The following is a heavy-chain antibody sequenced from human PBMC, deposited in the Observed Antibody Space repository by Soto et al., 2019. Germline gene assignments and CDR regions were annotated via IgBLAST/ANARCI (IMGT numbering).Heavy chain of an antibody. CDR1: GGSISTTYW. V-gene: IGHV4-4*02. J-gene: IGHJ6*02. D-gene: IGHD5-12*01. CDR2: IHHGTGT. Sequence: QVQLQESGPGLVKPSGTLSLTCAVSGGSISTTYWWSWVRQSPGKGLEWIGEIHHGTGTNYNPSLKSRVTISLDKSKNQLFLRLTSVTVADTAVYYCARNDAYDLDVRGQGTTVTVSS. CDR3: ARNDAYDLDV.